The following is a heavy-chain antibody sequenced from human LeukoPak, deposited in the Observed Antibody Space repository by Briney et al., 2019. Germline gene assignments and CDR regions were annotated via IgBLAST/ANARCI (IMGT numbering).Heavy chain of an antibody. J-gene: IGHJ4*02. D-gene: IGHD5-24*01. CDR2: IYSGGAT. Sequence: GGSLRLSCAASGFTVRTSYMSWVRHAPGKGLEWVSVIYSGGATHYADSVQGRFTISRDNSQNTLYLQMNSLRVEDTAIYYCARGGETATGPFDYWGQGTLVTVSS. CDR1: GFTVRTSY. V-gene: IGHV3-53*01. CDR3: ARGGETATGPFDY.